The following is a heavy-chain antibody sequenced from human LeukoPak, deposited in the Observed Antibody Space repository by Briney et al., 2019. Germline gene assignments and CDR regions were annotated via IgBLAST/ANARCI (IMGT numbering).Heavy chain of an antibody. J-gene: IGHJ6*03. Sequence: SVKVSCKASGGTFSSYAISWVRQAPGQGLEWMGGIIPIFGTANYAQKFQGRVTITTDESTSTAYMELSSLRSEDTAVYYCAREGTGDTAMVPPYSYYMDVWGKGTTVTVSS. D-gene: IGHD5-18*01. CDR1: GGTFSSYA. CDR3: AREGTGDTAMVPPYSYYMDV. V-gene: IGHV1-69*05. CDR2: IIPIFGTA.